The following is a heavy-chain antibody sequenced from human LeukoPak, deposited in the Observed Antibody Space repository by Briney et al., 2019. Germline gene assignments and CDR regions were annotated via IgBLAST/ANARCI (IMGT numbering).Heavy chain of an antibody. V-gene: IGHV3-11*01. CDR3: ASGYGAPRATFDI. D-gene: IGHD3-22*01. CDR1: GFTFSDYY. Sequence: GGSLRLSCAASGFTFSDYYMSWIRQAPGKGLEWVSYISSSGGTIYYADSVKGRFTISRDNAKNSLYLQMNSLRAEDTAVYYCASGYGAPRATFDIWGQGTMVTVSS. J-gene: IGHJ3*02. CDR2: ISSSGGTI.